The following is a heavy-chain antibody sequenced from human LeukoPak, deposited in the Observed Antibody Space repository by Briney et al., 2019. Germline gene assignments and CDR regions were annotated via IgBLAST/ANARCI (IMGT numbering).Heavy chain of an antibody. J-gene: IGHJ4*02. CDR2: ISSSGSTI. D-gene: IGHD2-2*01. CDR3: ASYLLGYCSSTTCSAGY. Sequence: PGGSLRLSXAASGFTFSRYEMNWVRQAPGKGLEWVSYISSSGSTIYYADSVKGRFTISRDNAKNSLYLQMNSLRAEDTAVYYCASYLLGYCSSTTCSAGYWGQGTLVTVSS. CDR1: GFTFSRYE. V-gene: IGHV3-48*03.